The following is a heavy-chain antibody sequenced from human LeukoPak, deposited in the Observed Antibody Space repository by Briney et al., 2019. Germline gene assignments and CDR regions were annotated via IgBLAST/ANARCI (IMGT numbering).Heavy chain of an antibody. CDR3: ARSQGTVTTDWYLDL. D-gene: IGHD4-17*01. J-gene: IGHJ2*01. CDR1: GGTFSSYA. CDR2: IIPILGIA. V-gene: IGHV1-69*04. Sequence: ASVKVSCKASGGTFSSYAISWVRQAPGQGREWMGRIIPILGIANYAQKFQGRVTITADKSTSTAYMELSSLRSEDTAVYYCARSQGTVTTDWYLDLWGRGTLVTVSS.